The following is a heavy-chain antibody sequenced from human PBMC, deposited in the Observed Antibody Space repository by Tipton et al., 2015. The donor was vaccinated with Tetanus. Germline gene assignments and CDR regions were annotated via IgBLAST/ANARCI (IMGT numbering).Heavy chain of an antibody. Sequence: TLSLTCTVSGGSISSGGYYWSWIRQHPGKGLEWIGYIYYSGSTYYNPSLKSRVTISVDTSKNQFSLKLSSVTAADTAVYYCARSHAPKVEMATILEGARFDPWGQGTLVTVSS. CDR2: IYYSGST. J-gene: IGHJ5*02. V-gene: IGHV4-31*03. CDR3: ARSHAPKVEMATILEGARFDP. D-gene: IGHD5-24*01. CDR1: GGSISSGGYY.